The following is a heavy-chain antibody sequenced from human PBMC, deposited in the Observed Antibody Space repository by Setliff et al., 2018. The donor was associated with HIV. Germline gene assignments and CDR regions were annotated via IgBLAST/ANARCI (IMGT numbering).Heavy chain of an antibody. D-gene: IGHD5-12*01. CDR2: INHSGST. CDR3: ARLGAENFGDYDWVDY. J-gene: IGHJ4*02. CDR1: GGSFSGYY. V-gene: IGHV4-34*01. Sequence: SETLSLTCAVYGGSFSGYYWNWIRQPPGKGLEWIGEINHSGSTNYNPSLKSRISISVDTSKNQFSLKLNSVTAADTAVYYCARLGAENFGDYDWVDYWGQGTLVTVSS.